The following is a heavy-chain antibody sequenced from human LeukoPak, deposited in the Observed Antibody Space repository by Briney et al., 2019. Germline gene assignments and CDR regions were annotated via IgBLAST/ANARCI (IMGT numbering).Heavy chain of an antibody. CDR1: GFTFSSYG. CDR3: ARLHSSRAEEFDP. CDR2: ISYDGSNK. J-gene: IGHJ5*02. Sequence: GGSLRLSCAASGFTFSSYGMHWVRQAPGKGLEWVAVISYDGSNKYYADSVKGRFTISRDNSKNTLYLQMNSLRAEDTAVYYCARLHSSRAEEFDPWGQGTLVTVSS. V-gene: IGHV3-30*03.